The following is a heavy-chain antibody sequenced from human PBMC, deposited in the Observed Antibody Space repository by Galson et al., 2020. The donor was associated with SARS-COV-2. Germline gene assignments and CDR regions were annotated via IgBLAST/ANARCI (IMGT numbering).Heavy chain of an antibody. V-gene: IGHV3-7*01. CDR2: IKQDGSDR. CDR3: ARDQDGYNDF. J-gene: IGHJ4*02. Sequence: SCEASGFTFSSYWMSWVRQAPGKGLEWVANIKQDGSDRYYVDSVKGRFTISSDNAKNSVFLQMNSLRAEDTAVYYCARDQDGYNDFWGQGTLVTVSS. CDR1: GFTFSSYW. D-gene: IGHD5-12*01.